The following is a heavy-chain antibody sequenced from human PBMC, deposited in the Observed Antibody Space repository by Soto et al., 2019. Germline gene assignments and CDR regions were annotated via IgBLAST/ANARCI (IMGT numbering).Heavy chain of an antibody. J-gene: IGHJ3*02. D-gene: IGHD3-9*01. CDR2: IIPILGIA. CDR3: ARXYDILTGYNPEAFDI. V-gene: IGHV1-69*02. Sequence: KSSGWRNSIDTSGRRRLAPKQGLEWMGRIIPILGIANYAQKFQGRVTITADKSTSTAYMELSSLRSEDTAVYYCARXYDILTGYNPEAFDIWVQGTMVTV. CDR1: GWRNSIDT.